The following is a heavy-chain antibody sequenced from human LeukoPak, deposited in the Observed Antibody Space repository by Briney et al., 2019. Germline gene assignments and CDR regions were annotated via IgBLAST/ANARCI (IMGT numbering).Heavy chain of an antibody. V-gene: IGHV4-39*07. J-gene: IGHJ5*02. D-gene: IGHD3-3*01. CDR2: IYYSGST. Sequence: SETLSLTCTVSGGSISSSSYYWGWLRQPPGKGLEWIGSIYYSGSTYYNPSLKSRVTISVDTSKNQFSLKLSSVTAADTAVYYCARDLHYDFWSGLLNWFDPWGQGTLVTVSS. CDR3: ARDLHYDFWSGLLNWFDP. CDR1: GGSISSSSYY.